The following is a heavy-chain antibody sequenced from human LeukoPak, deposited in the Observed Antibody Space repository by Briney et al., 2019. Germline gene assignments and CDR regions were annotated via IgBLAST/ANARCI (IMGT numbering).Heavy chain of an antibody. CDR3: ARVGEYYYDGSGYSLDAIDI. V-gene: IGHV4-59*01. J-gene: IGHJ3*02. CDR2: IYYSGST. Sequence: SETLSLTCTVSGGSISSYYWSWIRQPPGKGLEWIGYIYYSGSTNYNPSLKSRVTISVDTSKNQFSLKLSSVTAADTAVYYCARVGEYYYDGSGYSLDAIDIWGQGTMVTVSS. CDR1: GGSISSYY. D-gene: IGHD3-22*01.